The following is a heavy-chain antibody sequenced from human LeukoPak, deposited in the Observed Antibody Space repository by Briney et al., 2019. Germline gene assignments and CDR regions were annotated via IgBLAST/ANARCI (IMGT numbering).Heavy chain of an antibody. V-gene: IGHV4-4*07. CDR3: ARGDFSGSGTYYNRDYYGMDV. J-gene: IGHJ6*02. CDR1: GGSISSYY. D-gene: IGHD3-10*01. Sequence: SETLSLTCTVSGGSISSYYWSWIRQPAGKGLEWIGRVYTSGSTNYNPSLKSRVTMSVDTSKNQFSLKLSSVTAAGTAVYYCARGDFSGSGTYYNRDYYGMDVWGQGTTVTVSS. CDR2: VYTSGST.